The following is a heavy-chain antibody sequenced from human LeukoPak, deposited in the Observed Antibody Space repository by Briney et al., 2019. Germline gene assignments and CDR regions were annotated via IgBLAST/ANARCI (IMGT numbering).Heavy chain of an antibody. CDR1: GYTFTSYY. D-gene: IGHD1-1*01. Sequence: ASVKVSCKASGYTFTSYYMHWVRQAPGQGLEWMGIINPSGGSTSYAQKFQGRVTMTRDTSTSTVYMELRSLRSEDTAVYYCARDRLETYYYYYGMDVWGQGTTVTVSS. J-gene: IGHJ6*02. CDR3: ARDRLETYYYYYGMDV. CDR2: INPSGGST. V-gene: IGHV1-46*01.